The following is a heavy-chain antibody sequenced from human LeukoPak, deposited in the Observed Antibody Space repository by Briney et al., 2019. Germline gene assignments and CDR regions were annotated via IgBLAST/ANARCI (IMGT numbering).Heavy chain of an antibody. Sequence: ASVKVSCTVSGYTLTELSMHWVRQAPGKGLEWMGGFYPEGGETIYAQKFQGRVTMTEDTSTDTAYMELSSLRSEDTAVYYCATKIVVVPAAIGYYYYGMDVWGQGTTVTVSS. D-gene: IGHD2-2*01. CDR3: ATKIVVVPAAIGYYYYGMDV. CDR2: FYPEGGET. V-gene: IGHV1-24*01. CDR1: GYTLTELS. J-gene: IGHJ6*02.